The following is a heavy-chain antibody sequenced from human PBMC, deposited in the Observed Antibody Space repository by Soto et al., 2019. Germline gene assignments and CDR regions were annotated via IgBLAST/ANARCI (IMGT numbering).Heavy chain of an antibody. CDR2: IKEDGSEK. Sequence: EVHLVESGGGLVQPGRSLRLSCTASGLSFSNFWMSWVRQAPGKGLEWVAKIKEDGSEKYYVDSVKGRFTISRDNAKNSIFLQMNNLGVEDTATYYCRIGHYSETWGQGALVTVSS. J-gene: IGHJ4*02. D-gene: IGHD3-16*01. CDR3: RIGHYSET. V-gene: IGHV3-7*01. CDR1: GLSFSNFW.